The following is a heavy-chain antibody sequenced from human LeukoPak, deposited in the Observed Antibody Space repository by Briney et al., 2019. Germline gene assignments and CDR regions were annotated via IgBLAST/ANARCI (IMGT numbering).Heavy chain of an antibody. CDR3: ARAWAAAGIAVAGQFDY. V-gene: IGHV4-61*05. CDR2: IYYSGST. CDR1: GGSISSSSYY. D-gene: IGHD6-19*01. J-gene: IGHJ4*02. Sequence: SETLSLTCTVSGGSISSSSYYWSWIRQPPGKGLEWIGYIYYSGSTNYNPSLKSRVTISVDTSKNQFSLKLSSVTAADTAVYYCARAWAAAGIAVAGQFDYWGQGTLVTVSS.